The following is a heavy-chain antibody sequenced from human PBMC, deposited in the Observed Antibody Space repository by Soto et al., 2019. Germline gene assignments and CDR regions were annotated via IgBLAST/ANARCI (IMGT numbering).Heavy chain of an antibody. CDR2: LIPTLGTT. V-gene: IGHV1-69*01. D-gene: IGHD2-21*02. Sequence: QVQLVQSGTEVKTPGSSVKVSCKASGGSFSKFAINWVRQAPGQGLEWMGGLIPTLGTTDYAHKFQGRVTITPDEATRTADMELSGLRSEDTAVYYCARDDATHCGDDCYRYFYYGMDVWGQGTTVNVSS. CDR3: ARDDATHCGDDCYRYFYYGMDV. J-gene: IGHJ6*02. CDR1: GGSFSKFA.